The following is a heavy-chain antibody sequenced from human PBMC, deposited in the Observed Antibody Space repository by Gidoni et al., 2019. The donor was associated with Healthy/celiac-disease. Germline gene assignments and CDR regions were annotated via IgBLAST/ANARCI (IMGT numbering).Heavy chain of an antibody. V-gene: IGHV3-11*01. J-gene: IGHJ3*02. CDR1: GFTLRYYY. CDR2: ISSSGSTI. CDR3: AREGVTAIILNAFDI. Sequence: QVQLVVSGGGLVKPGGSLNLPLTASGFTLRYYYMSWIRQAPGKGLEWVSYISSSGSTIYYADSVKGRFTISRDNAKNSLYLQMNSLRAEDTAVYYCAREGVTAIILNAFDIWGQGTMVTVSS. D-gene: IGHD2-21*02.